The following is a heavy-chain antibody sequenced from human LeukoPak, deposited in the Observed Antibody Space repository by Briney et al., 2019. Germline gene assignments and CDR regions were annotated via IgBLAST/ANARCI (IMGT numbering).Heavy chain of an antibody. CDR3: AKSPYSTVYGGNSYLDY. Sequence: GGSLRLSCAASGFTFSSYCMRWVRQAPGKGLEWVAVIWYDGSNKYYADSVKGRFTISRDNSKNTLYLQMNSLRAEDTAVYYCAKSPYSTVYGGNSYLDYWGQGTLVTVSS. CDR1: GFTFSSYC. V-gene: IGHV3-33*06. J-gene: IGHJ4*02. D-gene: IGHD4-23*01. CDR2: IWYDGSNK.